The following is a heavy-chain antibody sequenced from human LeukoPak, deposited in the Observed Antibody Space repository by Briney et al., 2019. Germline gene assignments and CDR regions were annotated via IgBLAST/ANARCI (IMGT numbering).Heavy chain of an antibody. CDR2: ISSNGGGT. J-gene: IGHJ3*02. Sequence: GGSLRLSCAASGFTFSSYAMHWVRQAPGKGLEYVSGISSNGGGTYYANSVKGRFTISRDNSKNTLYLQMGSLRAEDMAVYYCARGKVGAINDAFDIWGQGTMVTVSS. CDR1: GFTFSSYA. CDR3: ARGKVGAINDAFDI. D-gene: IGHD1-26*01. V-gene: IGHV3-64*01.